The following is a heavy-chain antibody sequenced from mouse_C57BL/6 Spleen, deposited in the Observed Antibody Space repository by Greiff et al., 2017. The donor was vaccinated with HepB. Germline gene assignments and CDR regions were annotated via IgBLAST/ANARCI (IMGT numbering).Heavy chain of an antibody. CDR2: ISSGSSTI. CDR1: GFTFSDYG. V-gene: IGHV5-17*01. Sequence: EVQLQESGGGLVKPGGSLKLSCAASGFTFSDYGMHWVRQAPEKGLEWVAYISSGSSTIYYADTVKGRFTISRDNAKNTLFLQMTSLRSEDTAMYYCARRDSPYYYAMDYWGQGTSVTVSS. J-gene: IGHJ4*01. CDR3: ARRDSPYYYAMDY.